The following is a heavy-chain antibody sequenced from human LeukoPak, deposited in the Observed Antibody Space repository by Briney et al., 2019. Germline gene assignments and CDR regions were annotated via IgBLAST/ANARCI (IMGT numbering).Heavy chain of an antibody. CDR3: VRGNYDNRGYSNAFDI. V-gene: IGHV4-59*01. J-gene: IGHJ3*02. CDR1: GASISSSY. Sequence: SGTLSLTCTVSGASISSSYWSWIRQPPRKRLEGIGYIYYNGNTNSNPSLKSRVTISADTSKNQFSLRLSSVTAADSAVYYCVRGNYDNRGYSNAFDIWGQGAMVTVSS. D-gene: IGHD3-22*01. CDR2: IYYNGNT.